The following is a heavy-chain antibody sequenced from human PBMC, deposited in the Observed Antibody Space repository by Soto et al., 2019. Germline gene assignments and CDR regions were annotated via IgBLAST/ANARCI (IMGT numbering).Heavy chain of an antibody. CDR2: FDPDDGAT. V-gene: IGHV1-24*01. J-gene: IGHJ4*02. Sequence: QVQLVQSGAEVKKPGASVKVSCKVSGHTLTELSMHWVRLAPGKGLEGMGGFDPDDGATMSAQKFQGGVTMTEDTSTDSTYLELSSLRSEDTAVYYCAAGGTRWLHSPFDYWGQGTLVTISS. CDR3: AAGGTRWLHSPFDY. CDR1: GHTLTELS. D-gene: IGHD1-1*01.